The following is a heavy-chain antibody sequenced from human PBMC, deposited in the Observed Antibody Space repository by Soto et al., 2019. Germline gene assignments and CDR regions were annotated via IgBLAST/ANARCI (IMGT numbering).Heavy chain of an antibody. D-gene: IGHD3-10*01. J-gene: IGHJ4*02. V-gene: IGHV3-72*01. CDR1: GFTFSDHY. Sequence: EVQLVESGGGLVQPGGSLRLSCTASGFTFSDHYMDWVRQAPGKGLEWVGRIKNRANSYSTQHAASGKGRIIISRDDSQSSMYLQMTSVKTADPAVYYCARVALRSGGYRRVFDYWGQGPLVTVAS. CDR3: ARVALRSGGYRRVFDY. CDR2: IKNRANSYST.